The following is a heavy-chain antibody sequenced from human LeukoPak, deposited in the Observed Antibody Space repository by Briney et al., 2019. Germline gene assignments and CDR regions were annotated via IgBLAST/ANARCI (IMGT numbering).Heavy chain of an antibody. D-gene: IGHD5-12*01. CDR2: ISESSSHT. CDR1: RFIFSGYS. Sequence: GGSLRLSCADSRFIFSGYSMNWVRQAPGKGLEWVSYISESSSHTYYAASAKGRFTISRDNAKNSLYLQMNSLRADDTGIYYCARDRAPRARIGGMDVWGQGTTVIVSS. V-gene: IGHV3-21*06. J-gene: IGHJ6*02. CDR3: ARDRAPRARIGGMDV.